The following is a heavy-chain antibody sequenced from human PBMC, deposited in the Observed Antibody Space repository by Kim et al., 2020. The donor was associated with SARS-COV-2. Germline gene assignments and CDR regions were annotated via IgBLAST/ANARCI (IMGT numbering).Heavy chain of an antibody. CDR3: ARDRTTVTTRAYYYYGMDV. V-gene: IGHV3-33*01. CDR2: IWYDGSNK. CDR1: GFTFSSYG. J-gene: IGHJ6*02. D-gene: IGHD4-17*01. Sequence: GGSLRLSCAASGFTFSSYGMHWVRQAPGKGLEWVAVIWYDGSNKYYADSVKGRFTISRDNSKNTLYLQMNSLRAEDTAVYYCARDRTTVTTRAYYYYGMDVWGQGTTVTVSS.